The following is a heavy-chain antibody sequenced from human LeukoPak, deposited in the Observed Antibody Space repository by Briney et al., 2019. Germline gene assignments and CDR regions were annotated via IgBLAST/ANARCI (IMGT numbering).Heavy chain of an antibody. D-gene: IGHD1-26*01. CDR3: AKGSRRWELLAWFDP. J-gene: IGHJ5*02. Sequence: GGSLRLSCAASGFTFDDYAMHWVRQAPGKGLEWVSLISWDGGSTYYADSVKGRFTISRDNSKNSLYLQMNSLRAEDAALYYCAKGSRRWELLAWFDPWGQGALVTVSS. CDR2: ISWDGGST. V-gene: IGHV3-43D*03. CDR1: GFTFDDYA.